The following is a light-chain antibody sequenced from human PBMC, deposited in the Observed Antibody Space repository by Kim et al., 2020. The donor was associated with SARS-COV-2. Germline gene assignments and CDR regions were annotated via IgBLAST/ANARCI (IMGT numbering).Light chain of an antibody. Sequence: SYELTQPPSVSVSPGQTASITCSGDKLGDKYACWYQQKPGQSPVQVIYQDRKRPSGIPERFSGSNSGNTATLTISGTQAMDEADYYCQAWDSSTGWVFDG. CDR3: QAWDSSTGWV. CDR1: KLGDKY. J-gene: IGLJ3*02. CDR2: QDR. V-gene: IGLV3-1*01.